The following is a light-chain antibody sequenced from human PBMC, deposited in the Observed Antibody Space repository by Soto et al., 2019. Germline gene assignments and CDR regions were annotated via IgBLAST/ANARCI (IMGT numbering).Light chain of an antibody. Sequence: EIQMTQSPSSLSASVGDRVTITCQAGQDISNYLNWYQQKPGKAPKLLMYDASNLETGVPSRSSGSASRTDCSFTISSLPPENIATYYCQQSDNLPPGVAVGPGTKVDI. CDR2: DAS. CDR1: QDISNY. J-gene: IGKJ3*01. CDR3: QQSDNLPPGVA. V-gene: IGKV1-33*01.